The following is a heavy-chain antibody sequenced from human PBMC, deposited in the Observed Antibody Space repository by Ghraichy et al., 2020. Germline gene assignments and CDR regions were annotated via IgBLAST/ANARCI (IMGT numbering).Heavy chain of an antibody. Sequence: SETLSLTCAVYGGSFNTYYWSWIRQTPERGLEYIGEINHGGSTNYNPFFESRVTISVDTSKRQFSLKLRSVTAADTALYFCASGMAYFDFWYGCWDSWGQGTQVTVSS. CDR1: GGSFNTYY. J-gene: IGHJ4*02. D-gene: IGHD3-3*01. V-gene: IGHV4-34*01. CDR2: INHGGST. CDR3: ASGMAYFDFWYGCWDS.